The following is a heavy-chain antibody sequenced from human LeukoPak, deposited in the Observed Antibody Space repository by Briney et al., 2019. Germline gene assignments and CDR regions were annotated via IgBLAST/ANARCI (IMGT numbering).Heavy chain of an antibody. CDR1: GGTFSSYA. CDR2: INPIFGTA. D-gene: IGHD2-15*01. J-gene: IGHJ4*02. CDR3: ARVGYCSGGSCYNYFDY. Sequence: GASVKVSCKASGGTFSSYAISWVRQAPGQGLEWMGGINPIFGTANYAQKFQGRVTITADESTSTAYMELSSLRSEDTAVYYCARVGYCSGGSCYNYFDYWGQGTLVTVSS. V-gene: IGHV1-69*13.